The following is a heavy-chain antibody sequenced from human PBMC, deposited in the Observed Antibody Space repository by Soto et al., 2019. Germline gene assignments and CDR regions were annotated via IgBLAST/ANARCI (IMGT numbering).Heavy chain of an antibody. Sequence: GASVKVSCKASGYTFTSYGISWVRQAPGEGLEWMGWISAYNGNTNYAQKLQGRVTMTTDTSTSTAYMELRSLRSDDTAVYYCATRSLMGAAAGEDDNFDYWGQGTLVTVSS. J-gene: IGHJ4*02. CDR2: ISAYNGNT. CDR3: ATRSLMGAAAGEDDNFDY. CDR1: GYTFTSYG. V-gene: IGHV1-18*01. D-gene: IGHD6-13*01.